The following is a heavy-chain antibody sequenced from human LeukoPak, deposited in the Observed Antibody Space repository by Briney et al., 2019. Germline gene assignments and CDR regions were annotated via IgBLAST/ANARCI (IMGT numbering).Heavy chain of an antibody. V-gene: IGHV3-7*01. Sequence: PGGSLRLSCAASGFTLSSYWMSWVRQAPGKGLEWVANIKQDGSEKYYVDSVKGRFTISRDNSKNTLYLEMNSLRAEDTAVYYCAKDIGSYYDYWGQGILVTVSS. D-gene: IGHD3-10*01. CDR1: GFTLSSYW. CDR2: IKQDGSEK. J-gene: IGHJ4*02. CDR3: AKDIGSYYDY.